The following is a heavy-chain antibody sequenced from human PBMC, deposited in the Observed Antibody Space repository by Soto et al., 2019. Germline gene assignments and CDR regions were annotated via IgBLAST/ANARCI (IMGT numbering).Heavy chain of an antibody. CDR2: ISNSGST. V-gene: IGHV4-31*03. CDR3: ARDPAP. CDR1: GGSISSGGYC. J-gene: IGHJ5*02. Sequence: PSETLSVTCTVSGGSISSGGYCWIWIRQHPGKGLEWIGCISNSGSTYYNSSLKSRVTISVDTSENQFSLKLTSVTTADTAVYYCARDPAPWGQGTLVTVSS.